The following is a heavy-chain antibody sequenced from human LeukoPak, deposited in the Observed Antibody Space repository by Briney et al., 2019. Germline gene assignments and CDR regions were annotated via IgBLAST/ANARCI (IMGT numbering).Heavy chain of an antibody. CDR2: IYYSGST. Sequence: SETLSLTCTVSGGSISSYYWSWIRQPPGKGLEWIGYIYYSGSTNYNPSLKSRVTISVDTSKNQFSLKLSSVTAADTAVYYCARHRYSSSWYPPPYYYYGMDVWGQGTTVTVSS. D-gene: IGHD6-13*01. J-gene: IGHJ6*02. V-gene: IGHV4-59*08. CDR3: ARHRYSSSWYPPPYYYYGMDV. CDR1: GGSISSYY.